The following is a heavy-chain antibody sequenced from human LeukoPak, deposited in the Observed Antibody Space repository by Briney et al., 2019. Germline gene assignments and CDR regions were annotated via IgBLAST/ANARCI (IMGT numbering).Heavy chain of an antibody. J-gene: IGHJ5*02. CDR1: GGSISSYY. CDR3: ARVDYDSSGYYYGYYGSLNWFDP. Sequence: SETLSLTCTVSGGSISSYYWSWIRQPPGKGLEWIGYIYYSGSTNYNPSLKSRVTISVDTSKNQFSLKLSSVTAADTAVYYCARVDYDSSGYYYGYYGSLNWFDPWGQGTLVTVSS. CDR2: IYYSGST. V-gene: IGHV4-59*01. D-gene: IGHD3-22*01.